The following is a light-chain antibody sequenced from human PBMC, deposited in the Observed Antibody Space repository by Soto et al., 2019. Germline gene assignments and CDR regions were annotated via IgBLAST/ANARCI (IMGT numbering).Light chain of an antibody. Sequence: DIQMTQSPSSLSASVGDRVTITCRASQGISTYLVWYQQRQGRAPKLLIYDASSLLSGVPSRFSGSGSGTDFTLTISSPHPEDFATYSCQQSYRPPYTFGQGPKLETK. V-gene: IGKV1-39*01. CDR1: QGISTY. J-gene: IGKJ2*01. CDR2: DAS. CDR3: QQSYRPPYT.